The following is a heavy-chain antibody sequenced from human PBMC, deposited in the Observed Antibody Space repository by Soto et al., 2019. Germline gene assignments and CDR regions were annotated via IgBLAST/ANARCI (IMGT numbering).Heavy chain of an antibody. V-gene: IGHV1-69*13. J-gene: IGHJ4*02. CDR1: GGTFSSYA. CDR3: ARDRDCSSTSCYPDY. CDR2: IIPIFGTA. Sequence: SVKVSCKASGGTFSSYAISWVRQAPGQGLEWMGGIIPIFGTANYAQKFQGRATITADESTSTAYMELSSLRSEDTAVYYCARDRDCSSTSCYPDYWGQGTLVTVSS. D-gene: IGHD2-2*01.